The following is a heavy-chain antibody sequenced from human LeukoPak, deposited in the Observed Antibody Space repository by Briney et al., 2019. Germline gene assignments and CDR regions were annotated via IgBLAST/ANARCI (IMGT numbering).Heavy chain of an antibody. J-gene: IGHJ6*03. D-gene: IGHD4-17*01. CDR2: INHSGST. CDR3: ATVTYGDYYYYYYYMDV. V-gene: IGHV4-34*01. Sequence: SETLSLTCAVYGGSFSGYYWSWIRQPPGKGLEWIGEINHSGSTYYNPSLKSRVTISVDTSKNQFSLKLSSVTAADTAVYYCATVTYGDYYYYYYYMDVWGKGTTVTVSS. CDR1: GGSFSGYY.